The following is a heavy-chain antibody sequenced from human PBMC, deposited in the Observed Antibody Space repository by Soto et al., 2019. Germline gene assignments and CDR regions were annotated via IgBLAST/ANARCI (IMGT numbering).Heavy chain of an antibody. J-gene: IGHJ4*02. Sequence: PGGSLRLSCAGSGFTLSDHYMDWVRQAPGKGLEWVGRTRDKSNSYFTQYAASVRGRFTISRDDSKNSFFLQMNGLKTDDSAVYYCSRVSRGRTFDLWGQGTLVTVSS. CDR3: SRVSRGRTFDL. V-gene: IGHV3-72*01. CDR1: GFTLSDHY. CDR2: TRDKSNSYFT.